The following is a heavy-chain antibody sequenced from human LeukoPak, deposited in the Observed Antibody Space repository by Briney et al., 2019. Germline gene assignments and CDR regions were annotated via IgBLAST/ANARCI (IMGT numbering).Heavy chain of an antibody. CDR2: IWYDGSNK. J-gene: IGHJ6*02. CDR1: GFTFSSYG. Sequence: GGSLRLSCAASGFTFSSYGMHWVRQAPGKGLEWVAVIWYDGSNKYYADSVKGRFTISRDNSKNTLYLQMNSLRAEDTAAYYCARDYNDYVWGSYRYVNYYGMDVWGQGTTVTVSS. CDR3: ARDYNDYVWGSYRYVNYYGMDV. D-gene: IGHD3-16*02. V-gene: IGHV3-33*01.